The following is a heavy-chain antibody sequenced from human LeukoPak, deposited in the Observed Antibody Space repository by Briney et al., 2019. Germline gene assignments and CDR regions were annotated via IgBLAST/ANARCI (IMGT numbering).Heavy chain of an antibody. CDR1: GFTFSSYG. CDR3: AKTTYYYDSSGYYLDH. CDR2: ISYDGSNK. D-gene: IGHD3-22*01. Sequence: GGSLRLSCAASGFTFSSYGMHWVRQAPGKGLEWVAVISYDGSNKYYADSVRGRFTISRDNSKNTLYLQMNSLRAEDTAVYYCAKTTYYYDSSGYYLDHWGQGTLVTVSS. V-gene: IGHV3-30*18. J-gene: IGHJ4*02.